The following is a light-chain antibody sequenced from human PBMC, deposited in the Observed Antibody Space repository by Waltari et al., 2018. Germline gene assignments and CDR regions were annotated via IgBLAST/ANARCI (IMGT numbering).Light chain of an antibody. CDR1: SGHSGYA. CDR2: VHSDGTH. J-gene: IGLJ2*01. Sequence: QLVLTQSPSASASLGVSVKLTCTLSSGHSGYAITWHQQQPGTGPRYLMKVHSDGTHNRGDGIPYRFFGPRPGAEGYLIIARLQAEDEAYYYCQTWSPDTVLFGGGTKLTVL. CDR3: QTWSPDTVL. V-gene: IGLV4-69*01.